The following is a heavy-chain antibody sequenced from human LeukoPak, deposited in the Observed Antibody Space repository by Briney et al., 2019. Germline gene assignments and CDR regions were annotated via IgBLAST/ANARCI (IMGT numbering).Heavy chain of an antibody. J-gene: IGHJ4*02. D-gene: IGHD4-11*01. V-gene: IGHV3-33*01. CDR1: GFTFSSYG. Sequence: GRSLRLSCAASGFTFSSYGMHWVRQAPGKGLEWVAVIWYDGSNKYYADSVKGRFTISRDNSKNTLYLQMNSLRAEDTAVYYCARDLGVTTRNFDYWGQGTLVTVSS. CDR3: ARDLGVTTRNFDY. CDR2: IWYDGSNK.